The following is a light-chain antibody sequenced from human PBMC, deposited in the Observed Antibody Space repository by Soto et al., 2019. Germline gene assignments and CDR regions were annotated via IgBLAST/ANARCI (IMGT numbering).Light chain of an antibody. CDR1: QHISNY. CDR2: AAS. Sequence: DIQMTQSPSSLSASVGDRVTITCRASQHISNYLAWFQQKPGKAPKSLIYAASSLKSGVPSKFSGSGYGTYFTLTISSLQPEDFATYYCQQYNSFPYTFGQWTKLEIK. J-gene: IGKJ2*01. CDR3: QQYNSFPYT. V-gene: IGKV1-16*02.